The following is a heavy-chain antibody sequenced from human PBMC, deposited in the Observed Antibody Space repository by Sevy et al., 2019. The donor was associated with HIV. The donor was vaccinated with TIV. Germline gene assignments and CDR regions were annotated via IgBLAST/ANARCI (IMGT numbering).Heavy chain of an antibody. CDR3: ARGSLRFLEWLSTSGYGMDV. Sequence: ASVKVSCKASGYTFTSYAMNWVRQAPGQGLEWMGWINTNTGNPTYAQGFTGRFVFSLDTSVSTAYLQISSLKAEDTAVYYCARGSLRFLEWLSTSGYGMDVWGQGTTVTVSS. J-gene: IGHJ6*02. CDR2: INTNTGNP. D-gene: IGHD3-3*01. CDR1: GYTFTSYA. V-gene: IGHV7-4-1*02.